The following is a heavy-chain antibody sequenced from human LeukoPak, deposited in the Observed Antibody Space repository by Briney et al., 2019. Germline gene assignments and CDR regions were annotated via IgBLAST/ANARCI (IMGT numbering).Heavy chain of an antibody. CDR2: IIPIFGTA. V-gene: IGHV1-69*13. J-gene: IGHJ6*03. Sequence: ASVKVSCKASGGTFSSYAISWVRQAPGQGLEWMGGIIPIFGTANYAQKFQGRVTITADESTSTAYMELSSLRSEDTAVYYCARPNKEVLYPDYYMDVWGKGTTVTVSS. CDR3: ARPNKEVLYPDYYMDV. D-gene: IGHD2-8*01. CDR1: GGTFSSYA.